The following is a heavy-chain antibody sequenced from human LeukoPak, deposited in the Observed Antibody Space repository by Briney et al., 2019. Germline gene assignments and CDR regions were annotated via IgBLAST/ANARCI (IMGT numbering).Heavy chain of an antibody. V-gene: IGHV3-11*01. D-gene: IGHD2-15*01. Sequence: GGSLRLSCAASGFTFSDYYMSWIRQAPGKGLEWVSYISSSGSTIYYADAVKGRFTIARDNAKNSLFLEMNSLRAEDTAVYYCARDRGFCSGGSCSPNFAFWGQGPLVTVSS. CDR3: ARDRGFCSGGSCSPNFAF. CDR1: GFTFSDYY. CDR2: ISSSGSTI. J-gene: IGHJ4*02.